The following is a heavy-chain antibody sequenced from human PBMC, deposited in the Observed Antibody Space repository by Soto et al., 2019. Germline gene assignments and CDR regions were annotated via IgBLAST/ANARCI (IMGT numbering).Heavy chain of an antibody. J-gene: IGHJ5*02. V-gene: IGHV2-26*01. Sequence: QVTLKESGPVLMKPTETLTLTCTVSGFSLSNARMGVSWIRQPPGKALEWLAHIFSNDEKSYSTSLKSRLTISKDTSKSQVVLTMTNMDPVDTATYYCARMRYYDFWSGYSEWFDPWGQGTLVTVSS. CDR1: GFSLSNARMG. CDR3: ARMRYYDFWSGYSEWFDP. CDR2: IFSNDEK. D-gene: IGHD3-3*01.